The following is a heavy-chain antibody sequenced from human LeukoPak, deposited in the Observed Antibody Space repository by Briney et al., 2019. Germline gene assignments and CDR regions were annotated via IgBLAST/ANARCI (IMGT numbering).Heavy chain of an antibody. V-gene: IGHV1-3*01. CDR1: GYTFTSYA. Sequence: ASVKVSCKASGYTFTSYAMHWVRQAPGQRLEWMGWINAGNGNTRYSQKFQGRVTITRDTSASTAYMELSSLRSEDTAVYYCARGDILTGYYPFDYWGQGTLVTVSS. J-gene: IGHJ4*02. CDR3: ARGDILTGYYPFDY. CDR2: INAGNGNT. D-gene: IGHD3-9*01.